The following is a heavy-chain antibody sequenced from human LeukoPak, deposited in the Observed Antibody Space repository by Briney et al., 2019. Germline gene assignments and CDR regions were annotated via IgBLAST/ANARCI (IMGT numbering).Heavy chain of an antibody. CDR3: AKDRGYSYGISEY. J-gene: IGHJ4*02. CDR2: IYYSGNT. V-gene: IGHV4-59*01. Sequence: SEALSLTCTVSGGSINNYYWSWIRQPPGKGLEWIVYIYYSGNTNYNPSLKSRVTISVDTSKNQFSLKLRSVTAADTAVYYCAKDRGYSYGISEYWGQGTLVTVSS. D-gene: IGHD5-18*01. CDR1: GGSINNYY.